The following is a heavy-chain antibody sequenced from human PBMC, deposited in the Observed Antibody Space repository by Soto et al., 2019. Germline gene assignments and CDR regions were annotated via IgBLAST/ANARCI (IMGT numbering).Heavy chain of an antibody. CDR1: GYTFTSYG. CDR3: ARVRAEMVRGISSYYYYGMDV. CDR2: ISAYNGNT. V-gene: IGHV1-18*01. D-gene: IGHD3-10*01. Sequence: ASVKVSCKASGYTFTSYGISWVRQAPGQGLEWMGWISAYNGNTNYAQKLQGRVTMTTDTSTSTAYMELRSLRSDDTAVYYCARVRAEMVRGISSYYYYGMDVWGQGTTVTVSS. J-gene: IGHJ6*02.